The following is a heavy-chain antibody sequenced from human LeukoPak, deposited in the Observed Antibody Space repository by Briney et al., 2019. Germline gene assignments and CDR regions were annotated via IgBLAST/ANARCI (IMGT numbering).Heavy chain of an antibody. V-gene: IGHV4-39*07. D-gene: IGHD3-3*01. Sequence: SETLSLTCTVSGGSISSSSYYWGWIRQPPGKGLEWIGSIYYSGSTYYNPSLKSRVTISVDTSKNQFSLKLSSVTAADTAVYYCARASAETYYDFWSGYSEGAFDIWGQGTMVTVSS. J-gene: IGHJ3*02. CDR3: ARASAETYYDFWSGYSEGAFDI. CDR1: GGSISSSSYY. CDR2: IYYSGST.